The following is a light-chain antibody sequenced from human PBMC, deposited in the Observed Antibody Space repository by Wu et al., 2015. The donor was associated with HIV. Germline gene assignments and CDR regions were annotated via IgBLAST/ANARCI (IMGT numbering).Light chain of an antibody. CDR1: QSVNSIY. J-gene: IGKJ5*01. CDR2: DAS. CDR3: QQYGRSPRT. Sequence: EIVLTQSPGTLSLSPGERATLSCRASQSVNSIYLAWYQQKPGQAPRLLIYDASSRATGIPDRFSGSESGTDFTLTISRLEPEDFAVYYCQQYGRSPRTFGQGTRLEIK. V-gene: IGKV3-20*01.